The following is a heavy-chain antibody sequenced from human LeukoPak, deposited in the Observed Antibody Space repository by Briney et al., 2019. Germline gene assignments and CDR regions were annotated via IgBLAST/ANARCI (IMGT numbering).Heavy chain of an antibody. CDR2: IYTSGST. V-gene: IGHV4-4*07. D-gene: IGHD3-22*01. CDR3: ARDNYDSRVYYFDY. Sequence: PSETLSLTCTVSGGSISSYYWSWIRQPAGKGLEWIGRIYTSGSTNYNPSLKSRVTMSVDTSKNQFSLKLSSVTAADTAVYYCARDNYDSRVYYFDYWGQGTLVTVSS. J-gene: IGHJ4*02. CDR1: GGSISSYY.